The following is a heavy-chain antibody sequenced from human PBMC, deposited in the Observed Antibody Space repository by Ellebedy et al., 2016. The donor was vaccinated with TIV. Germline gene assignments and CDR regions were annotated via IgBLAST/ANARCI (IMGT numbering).Heavy chain of an antibody. Sequence: SLKISXAASGFSFDDYAMHRVRQAPGKGLEWVSGISWNSGSIGYADSVKGRFTISRDNAKNSLYLQMNSLRAEDTALYYCAKDRDDSSGYFSQFDYWGQGTLVTVSS. J-gene: IGHJ4*02. CDR2: ISWNSGSI. V-gene: IGHV3-9*01. CDR1: GFSFDDYA. CDR3: AKDRDDSSGYFSQFDY. D-gene: IGHD3-22*01.